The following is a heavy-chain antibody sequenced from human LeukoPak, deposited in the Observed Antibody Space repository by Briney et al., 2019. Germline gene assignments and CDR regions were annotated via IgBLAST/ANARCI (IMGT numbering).Heavy chain of an antibody. V-gene: IGHV1-2*02. CDR1: GYTFTGYY. D-gene: IGHD4-17*01. Sequence: ASVKVSCKASGYTFTGYYMHWVRQAPGQGLEWMGWINPNSGGTNYEQEFQGRVIMTRDTSISTAYMELSRLRSDDTAVYYCARHMTTANNWFDPWGQGTLVTVSS. CDR2: INPNSGGT. J-gene: IGHJ5*02. CDR3: ARHMTTANNWFDP.